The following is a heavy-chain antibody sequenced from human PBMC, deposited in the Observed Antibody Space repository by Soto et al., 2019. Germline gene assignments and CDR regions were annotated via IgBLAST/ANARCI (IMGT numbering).Heavy chain of an antibody. V-gene: IGHV4-30-4*01. D-gene: IGHD3-22*01. Sequence: PSETLSLTCTVSGGSISSGDYYWSWIRQPPGKGLEWIGYIYYSGSTYYNPSLKSRVTISVDTSKNQFSLKLSSVTAADTAVYYCARVGSGYRKRDNWFDPWGQGTLVTVSS. J-gene: IGHJ5*02. CDR3: ARVGSGYRKRDNWFDP. CDR1: GGSISSGDYY. CDR2: IYYSGST.